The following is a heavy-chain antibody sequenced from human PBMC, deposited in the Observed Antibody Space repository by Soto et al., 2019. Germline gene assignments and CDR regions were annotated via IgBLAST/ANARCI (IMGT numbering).Heavy chain of an antibody. CDR3: ARSPGWCSSGSCPNCFDY. J-gene: IGHJ4*02. Sequence: PGGSLRLSCAASGFTFNTFWMTWVRQAPGKGLEWVANIRQDGSEKHYADSVKGRFAISRDNTKNSLFLQMNSLRAEDTAVYYCARSPGWCSSGSCPNCFDYWGQGTLVTVSS. CDR2: IRQDGSEK. V-gene: IGHV3-7*01. CDR1: GFTFNTFW. D-gene: IGHD2-15*01.